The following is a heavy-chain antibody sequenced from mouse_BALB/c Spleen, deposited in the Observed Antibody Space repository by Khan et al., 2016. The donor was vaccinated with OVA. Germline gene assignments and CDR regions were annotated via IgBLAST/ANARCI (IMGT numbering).Heavy chain of an antibody. J-gene: IGHJ4*01. CDR1: GYTVSSYW. Sequence: QVQLKQSGAELMKPGASVKISRKATGYTVSSYWIEWIKQRPGHGLEWIGEILPGSGRSKYNEKFKGKATFTEDTSYNTAYMQLSSLTSEDSAVYYCARRVTGGAMDFWGQGTSVTVSS. V-gene: IGHV1-9*01. CDR2: ILPGSGRS. CDR3: ARRVTGGAMDF.